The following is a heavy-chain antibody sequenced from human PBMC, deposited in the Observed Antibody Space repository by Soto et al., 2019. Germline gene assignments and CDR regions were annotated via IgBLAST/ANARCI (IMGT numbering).Heavy chain of an antibody. CDR2: INPGDSDI. D-gene: IGHD4-4*01. CDR3: ARHEQFYYYFYGMDV. J-gene: IGHJ6*02. Sequence: PGESLKISCKASGYSFTTYWIAWVRQMPGKGLEWMGIINPGDSDIRYSPSFQGQVTISADNSINTAYLQWSSLKASDTAMYYCARHEQFYYYFYGMDVWGQGTAVTVSS. CDR1: GYSFTTYW. V-gene: IGHV5-51*01.